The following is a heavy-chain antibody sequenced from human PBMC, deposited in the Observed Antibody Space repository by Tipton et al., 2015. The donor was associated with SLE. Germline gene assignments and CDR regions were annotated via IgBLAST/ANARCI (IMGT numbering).Heavy chain of an antibody. CDR2: IYYSGST. V-gene: IGHV4-39*01. CDR1: GGSISSSSYY. D-gene: IGHD3-3*01. CDR3: ARVGDFWSGYPFDY. Sequence: TLSLTCTVSGGSISSSSYYWGWIRQPPGKGLGWIGSIYYSGSTYYNPSLKSRVTISVDTSKNQFSLKLSSVTAADTAVYYCARVGDFWSGYPFDYWGQGTLVTVSS. J-gene: IGHJ4*02.